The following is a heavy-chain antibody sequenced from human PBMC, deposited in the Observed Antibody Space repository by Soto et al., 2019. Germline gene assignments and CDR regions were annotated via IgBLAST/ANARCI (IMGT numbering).Heavy chain of an antibody. Sequence: PGGSLRLSCAASGFNFKNHAMHWVRQAPGKGLEWVAVISYDGSNKYYADSVKGRFTISRDNSENTVYLHMNSLRAEDTAVYYCXKPETAMVLNYHYGLDVWGQGTTVTVSS. CDR3: XKPETAMVLNYHYGLDV. J-gene: IGHJ6*02. CDR1: GFNFKNHA. CDR2: ISYDGSNK. V-gene: IGHV3-30*18. D-gene: IGHD5-18*01.